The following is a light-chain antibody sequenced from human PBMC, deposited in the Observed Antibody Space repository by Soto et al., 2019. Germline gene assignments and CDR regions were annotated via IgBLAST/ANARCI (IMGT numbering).Light chain of an antibody. CDR1: SSDIGNYNY. J-gene: IGLJ2*01. V-gene: IGLV2-14*01. Sequence: QPASVSGSPGQSISIPCTGTSSDIGNYNYVSWYQRHPDTAPKLIIYAVTNRPSGVSNRFSGSKSGNTASLTISGLQAEDEADYYCTSYTSSSILIFGGGTQLTVL. CDR2: AVT. CDR3: TSYTSSSILI.